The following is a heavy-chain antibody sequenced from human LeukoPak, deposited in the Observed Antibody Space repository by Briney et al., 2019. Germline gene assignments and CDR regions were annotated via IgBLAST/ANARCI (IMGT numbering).Heavy chain of an antibody. CDR2: INPSGGST. CDR3: ARDPRNDY. Sequence: ASVKVSCKASGYTFTSYYMHWVRQAPGQGLEWMGIINPSGGSTSYAQKFQGRVTITADESTSTAYMELNSLRAEDTAVYFCARDPRNDYWGQGTLVTVSS. V-gene: IGHV1-46*01. CDR1: GYTFTSYY. J-gene: IGHJ4*02.